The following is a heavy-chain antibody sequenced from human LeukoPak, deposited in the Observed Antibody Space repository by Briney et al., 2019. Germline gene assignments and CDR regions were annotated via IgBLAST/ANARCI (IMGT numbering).Heavy chain of an antibody. V-gene: IGHV4-59*01. Sequence: SETLSLTCSVSGASSSSYYWSWIRQSPGKRLEWIGYMYYSGTTNYNPSLKSRVSISKDVSKHQFSLRVTSVTAADTAVYYCARVGGAPLGAFDIWGQGTVVTVSS. CDR1: GASSSSYY. J-gene: IGHJ3*02. CDR3: ARVGGAPLGAFDI. D-gene: IGHD3-16*01. CDR2: MYYSGTT.